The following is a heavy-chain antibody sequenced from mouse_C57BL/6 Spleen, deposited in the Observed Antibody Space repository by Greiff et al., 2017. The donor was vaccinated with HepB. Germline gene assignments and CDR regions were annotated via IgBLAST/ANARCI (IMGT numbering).Heavy chain of an antibody. CDR3: ITWGMVHFDY. CDR1: GFNFKDDY. CDR2: IDPENGDT. V-gene: IGHV14-4*01. Sequence: VQLQQSGAELVRPGASVKLSCTASGFNFKDDYMHWVKQRPEQGLEWIGWIDPENGDTEYASKFQGKATITADTSSNTAYLQLSSLTSEDTAVYYCITWGMVHFDYWGQGTTLTVSS. J-gene: IGHJ2*01. D-gene: IGHD2-10*02.